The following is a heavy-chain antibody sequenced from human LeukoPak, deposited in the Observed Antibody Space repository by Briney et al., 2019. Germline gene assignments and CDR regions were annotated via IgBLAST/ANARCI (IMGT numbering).Heavy chain of an antibody. CDR2: ISSSGSTI. CDR1: GFTFSDYY. V-gene: IGHV3-11*01. Sequence: KSGGSLRLSCAASGFTFSDYYMSWIRQAPGKGLEWVSYISSSGSTIYYADSVKGRFTISRDNAKNSLYLQMNSLRAEDTAVYYCAKGYDILPTDYFDYWGQGTLVTVSS. CDR3: AKGYDILPTDYFDY. J-gene: IGHJ4*02. D-gene: IGHD3-9*01.